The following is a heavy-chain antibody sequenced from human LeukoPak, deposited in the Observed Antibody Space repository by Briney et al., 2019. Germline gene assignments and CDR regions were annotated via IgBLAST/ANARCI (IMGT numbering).Heavy chain of an antibody. Sequence: PSETLSLTCTVSGGSISSGGYYWSWIRQHPGKGLEWIGYIYYSGSTYYNPSLKSRVTISVDTSKNQFSLKLSSVTAADTAVYYCARRANTAPPYYFDYWGQGTLVTVSS. CDR2: IYYSGST. J-gene: IGHJ4*02. CDR3: ARRANTAPPYYFDY. V-gene: IGHV4-31*03. D-gene: IGHD5-18*01. CDR1: GGSISSGGYY.